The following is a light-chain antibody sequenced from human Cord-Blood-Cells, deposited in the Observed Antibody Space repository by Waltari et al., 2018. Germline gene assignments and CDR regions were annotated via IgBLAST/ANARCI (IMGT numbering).Light chain of an antibody. CDR2: GAS. J-gene: IGKJ1*01. Sequence: EIVLTQSPGTLSLSPGERATLSYRASQSVSSSYLAWYQQKPGQAPRLLIYGASSRATGIPDRFSGSGSGTDFTLTISRLEPEDFAVYYCQQYGSWTFGQGTKVEIK. V-gene: IGKV3-20*01. CDR3: QQYGSWT. CDR1: QSVSSSY.